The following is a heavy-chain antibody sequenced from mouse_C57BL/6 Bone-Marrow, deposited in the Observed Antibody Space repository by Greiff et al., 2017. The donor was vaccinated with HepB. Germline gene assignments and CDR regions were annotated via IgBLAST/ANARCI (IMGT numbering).Heavy chain of an antibody. CDR1: GYAFTNYL. CDR3: ARCESLIYDGCGQQVWD. Sequence: QVQLQQSGAELVRPGTSVKVSCKASGYAFTNYLIEWVKQRPGQGLEWIGVINPGSGGTNYNEKFKGKATLTADKSSSTAYMQLSSLTSEDSAVYFCARCESLIYDGCGQQVWDWAQGASV. J-gene: IGHJ4*01. D-gene: IGHD2-3*01. CDR2: INPGSGGT. V-gene: IGHV1-54*01.